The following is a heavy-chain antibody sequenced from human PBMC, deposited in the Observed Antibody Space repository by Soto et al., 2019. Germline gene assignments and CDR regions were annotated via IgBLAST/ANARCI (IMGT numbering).Heavy chain of an antibody. J-gene: IGHJ4*02. CDR2: IYSGGGT. Sequence: GGSLRLSCAASGFTVSNNYMSWVRQAPGKGLEYVSVIYSGGGTYYADSVKGRFTISRDNSKNTLYLQMNSLGAADTAVYYCARDKITGLFDYWGQGTLVTVSS. CDR1: GFTVSNNY. V-gene: IGHV3-66*01. CDR3: ARDKITGLFDY. D-gene: IGHD2-8*02.